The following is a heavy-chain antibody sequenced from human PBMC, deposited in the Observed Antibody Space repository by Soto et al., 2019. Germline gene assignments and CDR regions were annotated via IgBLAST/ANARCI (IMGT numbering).Heavy chain of an antibody. CDR3: AKPVYICRGNTFDI. V-gene: IGHV3-23*01. CDR2: VSGPDGAT. Sequence: EVQLLESGGGLVQPGGSLRLSCAASGFTFSTHAMSWVRQAPGKGLEWVSAVSGPDGATYYTDSVKGRFTISRDSSKNSLYLQMNSLRAEDTAVYYCAKPVYICRGNTFDIWGQGTTVTVSS. J-gene: IGHJ3*02. D-gene: IGHD3-10*01. CDR1: GFTFSTHA.